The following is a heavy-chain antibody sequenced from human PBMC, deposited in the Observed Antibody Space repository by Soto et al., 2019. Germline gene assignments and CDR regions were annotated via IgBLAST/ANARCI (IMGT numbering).Heavy chain of an antibody. CDR2: ISGSGGST. J-gene: IGHJ4*02. CDR3: AKAAASLVVSHFDY. V-gene: IGHV3-23*01. D-gene: IGHD2-15*01. CDR1: VFTFSSYA. Sequence: VGSLRLSCASSVFTFSSYAMSCVRHSPGKGLEWVSAISGSGGSTYYADSVKGRFTISRDNSKNTLYLQMNSLRAEDTAVYYCAKAAASLVVSHFDYWGQGTLVTVSS.